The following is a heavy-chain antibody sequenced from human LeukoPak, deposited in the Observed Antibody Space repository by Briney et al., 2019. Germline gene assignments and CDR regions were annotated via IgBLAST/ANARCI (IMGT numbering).Heavy chain of an antibody. J-gene: IGHJ4*02. CDR2: ISPSGSTT. Sequence: GGSLRLSCAASGLTFSSYEMTWVRQAPGKGLEWVSYISPSGSTTYYADSVKGRFTISRDNAKNSLYLQMNSLRAEDTAVYYCARDPRGSDYWGQGTLVSVSS. CDR3: ARDPRGSDY. V-gene: IGHV3-48*03. CDR1: GLTFSSYE.